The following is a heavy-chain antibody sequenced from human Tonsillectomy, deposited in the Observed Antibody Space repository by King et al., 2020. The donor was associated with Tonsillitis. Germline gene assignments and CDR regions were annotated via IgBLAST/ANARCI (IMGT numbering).Heavy chain of an antibody. J-gene: IGHJ4*02. Sequence: VQLQESGPGLVKPSQTLSLTCTVSGVSISSGNHYLSWIRQHPGNGLEWIWYIYYSGTTYYNPALKSRMTISVDTSKNQFSLKLRSVTAADTAVYYCARGPYHLWGQGTLVTVSS. CDR3: ARGPYHL. CDR1: GVSISSGNHY. V-gene: IGHV4-31*03. CDR2: IYYSGTT. D-gene: IGHD2-2*01.